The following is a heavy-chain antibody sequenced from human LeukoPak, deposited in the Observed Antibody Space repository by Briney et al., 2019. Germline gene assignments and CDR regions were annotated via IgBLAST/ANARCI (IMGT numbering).Heavy chain of an antibody. J-gene: IGHJ4*02. CDR1: GGSISSSAYY. CDR3: ARGTGGNDFYYFDY. V-gene: IGHV4-39*07. Sequence: SETLSLTCTVSGGSISSSAYYWGWIRQPPGKGLEWIGTIYYSGSTYYNPSLKSRVTISVDTSKNQFSLKLSSVTAADTAVYYCARGTGGNDFYYFDYWGQGTLVTVSS. CDR2: IYYSGST. D-gene: IGHD1-1*01.